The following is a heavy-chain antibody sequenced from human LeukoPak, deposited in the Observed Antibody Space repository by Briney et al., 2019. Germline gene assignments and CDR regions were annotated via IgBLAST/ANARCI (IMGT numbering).Heavy chain of an antibody. V-gene: IGHV3-23*01. CDR2: ISGSGGST. CDR3: ARDSVVRGVIRPSDY. J-gene: IGHJ4*02. Sequence: GGSLRLSCAASGFTVSSNYMSWVRQAPGKGLEWVSGISGSGGSTYYEDPVKGRLTISRDNSKNTLYLQMNSLRAEDTAVYYCARDSVVRGVIRPSDYWGQGTLVTVSS. D-gene: IGHD3-10*01. CDR1: GFTVSSNY.